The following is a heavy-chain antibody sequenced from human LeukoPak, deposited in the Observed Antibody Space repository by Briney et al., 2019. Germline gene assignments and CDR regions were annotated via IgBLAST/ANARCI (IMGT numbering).Heavy chain of an antibody. J-gene: IGHJ4*02. CDR2: IKSKTDGGTT. D-gene: IGHD2-2*01. CDR3: TTVIWDIVVVPAARGDY. CDR1: GFTFSNAW. Sequence: NPGGSLRLSCAASGFTFSNAWMSWVRQAPGKGLEWVGRIKSKTDGGTTDYAAPVKGRFTISRDDSKNTLYLQMNSLKTEDTAVYYCTTVIWDIVVVPAARGDYWGQGTLVTVSS. V-gene: IGHV3-15*01.